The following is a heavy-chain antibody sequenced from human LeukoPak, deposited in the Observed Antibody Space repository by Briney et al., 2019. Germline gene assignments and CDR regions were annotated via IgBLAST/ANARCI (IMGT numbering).Heavy chain of an antibody. CDR1: GSSFSNHY. D-gene: IGHD1-1*01. CDR2: IGYSGSPI. V-gene: IGHV3-11*01. CDR3: ARVTTGAAE. Sequence: GRSMRPSCAASGSSFSNHYMNCIRQAPGKGLEWGSYIGYSGSPIYCADSVKGRFTISRDNAQNSLYLQMNSLRAEDTAVYYCARVTTGAAEWGQGTLVTVSS. J-gene: IGHJ4*02.